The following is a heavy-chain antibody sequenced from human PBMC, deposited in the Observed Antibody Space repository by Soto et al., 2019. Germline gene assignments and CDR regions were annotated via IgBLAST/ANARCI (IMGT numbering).Heavy chain of an antibody. D-gene: IGHD6-13*01. CDR3: ARAGYSSSWYDWFDP. V-gene: IGHV1-3*01. Sequence: GASVKVSCKASGYTFTSYAMHWVRQAPGQRLEWMGWINAGNGNTKYSQKFQGRVTITRDTSASTAYMELSSLGSEDSAVYYCARAGYSSSWYDWFDPWGQGTLVTVSS. J-gene: IGHJ5*02. CDR1: GYTFTSYA. CDR2: INAGNGNT.